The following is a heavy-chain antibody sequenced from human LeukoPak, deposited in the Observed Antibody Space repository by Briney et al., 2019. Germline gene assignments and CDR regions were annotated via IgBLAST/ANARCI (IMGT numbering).Heavy chain of an antibody. D-gene: IGHD3-16*01. Sequence: ASVKVSCKASGYTFTSYYMHWVRQAPGQGLEWMGIINPSGGSTSYAQKFQGRVTMTRDMSASTVYMELSSLRPEDTAVYYCAKDPLGGDETDYWGQGILVTVSS. CDR2: INPSGGST. V-gene: IGHV1-46*01. CDR1: GYTFTSYY. CDR3: AKDPLGGDETDY. J-gene: IGHJ4*02.